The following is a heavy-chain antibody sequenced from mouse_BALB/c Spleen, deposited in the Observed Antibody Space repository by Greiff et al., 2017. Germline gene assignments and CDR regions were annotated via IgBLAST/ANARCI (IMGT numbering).Heavy chain of an antibody. CDR2: IYPSDSYT. J-gene: IGHJ4*01. Sequence: QVQLKQPGAELVRPGASVKLSCKASGYTFTSYWINWVKQRPGQGLEWIGNIYPSDSYTNYNQKFKDKATLTVDKSSSTAYMQLSSPTSEDSAVYYCTRSHDYDEAMDYWGQGTSVTVSS. D-gene: IGHD2-4*01. CDR3: TRSHDYDEAMDY. V-gene: IGHV1-69*02. CDR1: GYTFTSYW.